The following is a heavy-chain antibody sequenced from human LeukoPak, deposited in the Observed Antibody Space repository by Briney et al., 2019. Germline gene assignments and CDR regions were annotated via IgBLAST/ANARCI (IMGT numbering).Heavy chain of an antibody. D-gene: IGHD2-15*01. CDR2: IGTAGDT. CDR1: GFTFSSYD. V-gene: IGHV3-13*01. CDR3: ARAPGGWSSSRGMDV. J-gene: IGHJ6*02. Sequence: GGSLRLSCAASGFTFSSYDMHWVRQATGKGLEWVSAIGTAGDTYYPGSVKGRFTISRENAKNSLYLQMNSPRAGDTAVYYCARAPGGWSSSRGMDVWGQGTTVTVSS.